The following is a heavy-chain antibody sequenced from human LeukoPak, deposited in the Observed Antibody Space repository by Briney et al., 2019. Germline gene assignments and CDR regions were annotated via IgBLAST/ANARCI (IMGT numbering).Heavy chain of an antibody. D-gene: IGHD4-11*01. V-gene: IGHV3-7*01. CDR2: IKQDGSEK. CDR1: GFTFSSYS. Sequence: GGSLRLSCAASGFTFSSYSMNWVRQAPGKGLEWVANIKQDGSEKYYVDSVKGRFTISRDNTKNSLYLQMSSLTAEDTAVYYCARDRRWTATTVTYFDYWGQGTLVTVSS. CDR3: ARDRRWTATTVTYFDY. J-gene: IGHJ4*02.